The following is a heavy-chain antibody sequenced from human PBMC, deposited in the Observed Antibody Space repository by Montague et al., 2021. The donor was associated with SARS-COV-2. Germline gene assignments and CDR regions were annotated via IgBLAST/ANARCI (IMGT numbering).Heavy chain of an antibody. Sequence: SETLSLTCAVYTEAFNGYYWTWIRQPPGKGLEWIGEVSHPGSAKYNPSLKSRVTISVDTYRKQVSLRLTSVTAADTATYYCARGVYSRVGITPGFRYWGQGTQVAVSS. CDR1: TEAFNGYY. D-gene: IGHD4-11*01. CDR2: VSHPGSA. V-gene: IGHV4-34*01. J-gene: IGHJ4*02. CDR3: ARGVYSRVGITPGFRY.